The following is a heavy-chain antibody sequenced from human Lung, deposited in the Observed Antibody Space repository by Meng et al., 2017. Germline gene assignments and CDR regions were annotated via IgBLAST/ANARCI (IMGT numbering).Heavy chain of an antibody. J-gene: IGHJ4*02. Sequence: VQLQQWAAGLLQPPETLSLTCVVSGGSFSDYYWSWIRQPPGKGLEWIGEINHSGSTNYNPSLESRATISVDTSQNNLSLKLSSVTAADSAVYYCARGPTTMAHDFDYWGQGTLVTVSS. V-gene: IGHV4-34*01. CDR1: GGSFSDYY. CDR3: ARGPTTMAHDFDY. CDR2: INHSGST. D-gene: IGHD4-11*01.